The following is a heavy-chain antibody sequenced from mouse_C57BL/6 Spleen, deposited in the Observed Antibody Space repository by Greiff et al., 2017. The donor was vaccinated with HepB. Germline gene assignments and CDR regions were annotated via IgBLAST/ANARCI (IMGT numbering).Heavy chain of an antibody. D-gene: IGHD1-1*01. CDR2: ISSGSSTI. CDR3: ASDLLRRYFDV. V-gene: IGHV5-17*01. CDR1: GFTFSDYG. Sequence: EVKLQESGGGLVKPGGSLKLSCAASGFTFSDYGMHWVRQAPEKGLEWVAYISSGSSTIYYADTVKGRFTISRDNAKNTLFLQMTSLRSEDTAMYYCASDLLRRYFDVGGTGTTVTVSS. J-gene: IGHJ1*03.